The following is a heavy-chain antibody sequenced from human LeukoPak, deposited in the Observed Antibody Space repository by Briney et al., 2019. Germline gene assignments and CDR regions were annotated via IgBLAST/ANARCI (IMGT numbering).Heavy chain of an antibody. J-gene: IGHJ3*02. D-gene: IGHD3-22*01. Sequence: GGSLRLSCAASGFTFSSYGMHWARQAPGKGLELVSAISGSGGSTYYADSVKGRFTISRDNSKNTLYLQMNSLRAEDTAVYYCAKDRPYYDSSGYSPLCDAFDIWGQGTMVTVSS. CDR2: ISGSGGST. CDR1: GFTFSSYG. V-gene: IGHV3-23*01. CDR3: AKDRPYYDSSGYSPLCDAFDI.